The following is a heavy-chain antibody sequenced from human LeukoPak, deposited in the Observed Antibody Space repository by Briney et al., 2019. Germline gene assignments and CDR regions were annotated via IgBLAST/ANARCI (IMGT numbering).Heavy chain of an antibody. CDR2: IYYSGST. Sequence: RSETLSLTCTVSGGSISSYYWGWIRQPPGKGLEWIGSIYYSGSTYYNPSLKSRVTISVDTSKNQFSLKLSSVTAADTAVYYCARLDGSQDWGQGTLVTVSS. J-gene: IGHJ4*02. D-gene: IGHD5-24*01. CDR3: ARLDGSQD. CDR1: GGSISSYY. V-gene: IGHV4-39*01.